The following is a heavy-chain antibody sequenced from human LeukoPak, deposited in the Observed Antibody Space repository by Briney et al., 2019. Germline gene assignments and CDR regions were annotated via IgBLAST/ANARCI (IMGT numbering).Heavy chain of an antibody. D-gene: IGHD3-10*01. V-gene: IGHV4-59*02. CDR1: GASVTGYY. Sequence: TSETLSLTCTVSGASVTGYYWSWIGQSPGKGPEWIGYVYYSGITNVNPSLKTRVTMSVDVSKNQFLLKLSSVTAADSAVYYCARDAGYGSNWLPRAWFDPWGQGTLVAVSS. J-gene: IGHJ5*02. CDR2: VYYSGIT. CDR3: ARDAGYGSNWLPRAWFDP.